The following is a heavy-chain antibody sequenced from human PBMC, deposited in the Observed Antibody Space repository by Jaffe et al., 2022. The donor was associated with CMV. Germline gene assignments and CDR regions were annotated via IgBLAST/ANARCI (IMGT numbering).Heavy chain of an antibody. V-gene: IGHV4-59*01. D-gene: IGHD2-15*01. J-gene: IGHJ5*02. CDR2: IFYSGST. CDR1: GGAISNYY. CDR3: ARVTGGPLSRSGFDP. Sequence: QVQLQESGPGLVKPSETLSLTCTVSGGAISNYYWSWLRQPPGKGLDYIGYIFYSGSTNYNPSLKSRVTISVDTSKNQFSLKLRSVTAADTAVYYCARVTGGPLSRSGFDPWGQGTLVTVSS.